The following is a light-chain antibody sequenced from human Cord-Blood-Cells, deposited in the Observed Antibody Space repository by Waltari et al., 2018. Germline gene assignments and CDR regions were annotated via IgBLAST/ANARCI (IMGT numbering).Light chain of an antibody. V-gene: IGLV2-23*01. CDR3: CSYADSSTLV. CDR2: EGS. Sequence: QSALTQPASVSGSPGQSITIPCTGTSSDVGSYNLVSWYQQHPGKAPKLMIYEGSKRPSGVSNRFSGSKSGNTASLTISGLQAEDEADYYCCSYADSSTLVFGGGTKLTVL. CDR1: SSDVGSYNL. J-gene: IGLJ2*01.